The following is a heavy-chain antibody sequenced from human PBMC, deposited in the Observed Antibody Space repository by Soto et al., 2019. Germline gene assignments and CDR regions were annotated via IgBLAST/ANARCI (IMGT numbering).Heavy chain of an antibody. CDR3: ARQAYYGSGTYYSDY. Sequence: PGESLKISCKASGYNFISYWDAWVRQVPGKGLEWMGIIYPGDSDATYSPSFEGQVTFSVDKSITTAYLQWISLKDSDTAIYYCARQAYYGSGTYYSDYWGQGTQVTVSS. V-gene: IGHV5-51*01. J-gene: IGHJ4*02. CDR2: IYPGDSDA. CDR1: GYNFISYW. D-gene: IGHD3-10*01.